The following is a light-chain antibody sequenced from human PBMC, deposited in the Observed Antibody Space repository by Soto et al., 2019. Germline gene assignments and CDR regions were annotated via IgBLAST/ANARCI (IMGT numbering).Light chain of an antibody. Sequence: ENQMMQSPGSRYLVSGSGATLSCKTSQSVSNNYLAWYQQKPGQAPRLLIYGASNRATGIPDRFSGSGSRTDFTLTLSSLEPEDFAVYYCQQRSNWLTFGGGTKVDIK. CDR2: GAS. CDR3: QQRSNWLT. J-gene: IGKJ4*01. CDR1: QSVSNNY. V-gene: IGKV3D-20*02.